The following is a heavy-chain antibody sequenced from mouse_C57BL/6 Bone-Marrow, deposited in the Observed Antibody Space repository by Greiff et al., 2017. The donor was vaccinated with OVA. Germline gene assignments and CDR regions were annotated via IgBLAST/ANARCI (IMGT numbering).Heavy chain of an antibody. Sequence: QVQLQQPGAELVKPGASVKMSCKASGYTFTSYWITWVKQRPGQGLERIGDIYPGSGSTNYNEKFKSKATLTVDTSSSTAYMQLSSLTSEDSAVYYCARPTYYYGSSYWYFDVWGTGTTVTVSS. CDR1: GYTFTSYW. D-gene: IGHD1-1*01. V-gene: IGHV1-55*01. CDR3: ARPTYYYGSSYWYFDV. J-gene: IGHJ1*03. CDR2: IYPGSGST.